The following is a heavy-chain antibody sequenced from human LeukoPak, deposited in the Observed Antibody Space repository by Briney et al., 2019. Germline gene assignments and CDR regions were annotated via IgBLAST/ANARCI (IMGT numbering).Heavy chain of an antibody. D-gene: IGHD3-3*01. CDR2: IIPIFGTA. Sequence: ASVKVSCKASGGTFSSYAISWVRQAPGQGLGWMGGIIPIFGTANYAQKFQGRVTISKDEYTSIAYIELSSLRSEDTAVYYCARGDFWSGYYRAGDAFDIWGQGTMVTVSS. CDR1: GGTFSSYA. V-gene: IGHV1-69*05. J-gene: IGHJ3*02. CDR3: ARGDFWSGYYRAGDAFDI.